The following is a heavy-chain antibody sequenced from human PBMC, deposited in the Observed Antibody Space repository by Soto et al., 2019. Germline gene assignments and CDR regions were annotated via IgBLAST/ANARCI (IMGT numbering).Heavy chain of an antibody. CDR2: IYYSGST. D-gene: IGHD1-26*01. CDR3: ARRYGSAIDY. Sequence: PPDTLTLTCTISGGAISSWYWSWIRQPPGKGLEWIGYIYYSGSTNCNPSLKSRVTISVDTSKNQFSLKLSSVTAADTAVYYCARRYGSAIDYWGQGTLVTVSS. J-gene: IGHJ4*02. V-gene: IGHV4-59*08. CDR1: GGAISSWY.